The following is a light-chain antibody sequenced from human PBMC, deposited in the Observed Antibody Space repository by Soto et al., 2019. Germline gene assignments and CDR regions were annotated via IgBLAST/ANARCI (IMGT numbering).Light chain of an antibody. CDR3: SAYRRGIIV. CDR1: SSDVGGYNY. J-gene: IGLJ2*01. V-gene: IGLV2-14*01. CDR2: EID. Sequence: QSALTQPRSVSGSPGQSVTISCTGTSSDVGGYNYVSWYQQHPGKAPKLIIYEIDNRPSGVSDRFSGSKSGNTASLTISGLQAEDEAAYYCSAYRRGIIVFGGGTKLTVL.